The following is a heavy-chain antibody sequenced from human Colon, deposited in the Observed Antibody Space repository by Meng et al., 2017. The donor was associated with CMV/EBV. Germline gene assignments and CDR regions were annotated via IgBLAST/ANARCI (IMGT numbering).Heavy chain of an antibody. D-gene: IGHD4-17*01. V-gene: IGHV1-69*04. CDR3: ARGSYGANPGGYYNAMDV. CDR2: IIPILDII. CDR1: SSYA. J-gene: IGHJ6*02. Sequence: SSYAFNWVRQAPGQGLEWMGSIIPILDIINNAQKFQGRVTFTVDRSTNTAYMDLSSLTSDDSAVYYCARGSYGANPGGYYNAMDVWGQGTTVTVSS.